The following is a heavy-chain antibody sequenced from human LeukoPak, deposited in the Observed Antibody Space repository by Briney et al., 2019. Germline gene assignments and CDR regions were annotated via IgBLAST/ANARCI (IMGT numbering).Heavy chain of an antibody. CDR1: GGTCSSYA. CDR2: IIPILGIA. V-gene: IGHV1-69*10. Sequence: SVKVSCKASGGTCSSYAISWVRQAPGQGLEWMGGIIPILGIANYAQKFQGRVTITADKSTSTDYMELSSLRSEDTAVYYCARDQIYIAVATIYYYYGMDVWGQGTTVTVSS. CDR3: ARDQIYIAVATIYYYYGMDV. D-gene: IGHD6-19*01. J-gene: IGHJ6*02.